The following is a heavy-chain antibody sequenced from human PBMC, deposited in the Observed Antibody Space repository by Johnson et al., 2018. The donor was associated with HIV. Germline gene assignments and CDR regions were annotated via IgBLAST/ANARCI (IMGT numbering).Heavy chain of an antibody. D-gene: IGHD3-9*01. J-gene: IGHJ3*02. V-gene: IGHV3-11*04. Sequence: QVQLVESGGGVVQPGRSLRLSCAASGITFSDYQMSWIRQAPGKGLEWVSCISGSGDTKSYADSVKGRFTISRDNGKNSLHLQLNSLRAYDTAVYYCARAPSRLRYFDWSEDAFDIWGQGTMVTVSS. CDR2: ISGSGDTK. CDR3: ARAPSRLRYFDWSEDAFDI. CDR1: GITFSDYQ.